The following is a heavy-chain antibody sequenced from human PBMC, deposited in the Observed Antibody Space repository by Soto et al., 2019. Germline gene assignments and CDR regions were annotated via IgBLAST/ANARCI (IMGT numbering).Heavy chain of an antibody. J-gene: IGHJ5*02. CDR3: AHRVNMARGPYNYFGP. V-gene: IGHV2-5*01. CDR1: GFSLTTGVG. D-gene: IGHD3-10*01. CDR2: IYWNDEK. Sequence: QITLKESGPTLVKPTQTLTLTCSFSGFSLTTGVGVGWIRQPPGKALEWLAIIYWNDEKLYNPSLKTRLTITKDTSKNQVVHTVTDMDPVDTATYYCAHRVNMARGPYNYFGPWGQGTLVTVSS.